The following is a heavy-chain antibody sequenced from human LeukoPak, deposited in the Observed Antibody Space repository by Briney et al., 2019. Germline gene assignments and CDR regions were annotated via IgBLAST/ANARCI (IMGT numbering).Heavy chain of an antibody. CDR3: ARDSGSSALGDAFDI. CDR1: GGSISPYY. J-gene: IGHJ3*02. Sequence: SETLSLTCTVSGGSISPYYWSWVRQPPGKGLEWIGYIYYTGSGSTSHSPSLKSRVTISVDTSKNQFSLKLSSVTAADTAVYYCARDSGSSALGDAFDIWGQGTTVTVSS. CDR2: IYYTGSGST. V-gene: IGHV4-59*01. D-gene: IGHD5-12*01.